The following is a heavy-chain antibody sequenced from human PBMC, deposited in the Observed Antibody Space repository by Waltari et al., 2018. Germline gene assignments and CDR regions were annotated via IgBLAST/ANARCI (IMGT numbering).Heavy chain of an antibody. CDR2: MFYSGTT. CDR1: GDSVSSGPYF. Sequence: QLQLQESGPRLVKPAETLSLTCTVSGDSVSSGPYFWAWIRQPPGKGLEWLGSMFYSGTTYHNSSLKSRVTISVDTSKNQVCLQLKSVTAADTAVYFCARDRSGTINSFDPWGRGTLVTVSS. D-gene: IGHD1-26*01. CDR3: ARDRSGTINSFDP. V-gene: IGHV4-39*07. J-gene: IGHJ5*02.